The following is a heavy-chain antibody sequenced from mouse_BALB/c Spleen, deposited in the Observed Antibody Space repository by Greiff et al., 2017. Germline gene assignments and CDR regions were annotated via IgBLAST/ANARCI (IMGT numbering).Heavy chain of an antibody. CDR2: INPYNDGT. Sequence: QLQQSGPELVKPGASVKMSCKASGYTFTSYVMHWVKQKPGQGLEWIGYINPYNDGTNYNEKFKGKATMTSDKSSSTAYIELSSLTSEDSAVYYCARKGRYLDDWGQGTTLTVAS. CDR3: ARKGRYLDD. CDR1: GYTFTSYV. V-gene: IGHV1-14*01. J-gene: IGHJ2*01.